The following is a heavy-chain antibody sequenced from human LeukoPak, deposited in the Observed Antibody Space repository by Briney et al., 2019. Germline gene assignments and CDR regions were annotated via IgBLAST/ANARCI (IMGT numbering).Heavy chain of an antibody. J-gene: IGHJ5*02. CDR3: AKALDYYDSSGYP. CDR2: ASGSGGST. Sequence: GGSLRLSCAASGFTFSSYAMSWVRQAPGKGLEWVSSASGSGGSTYYADSVKGRFTISRDNSKNTLYLQMNSLRAEDTAVYYCAKALDYYDSSGYPWGQGTLVTVSS. V-gene: IGHV3-23*01. D-gene: IGHD3-22*01. CDR1: GFTFSSYA.